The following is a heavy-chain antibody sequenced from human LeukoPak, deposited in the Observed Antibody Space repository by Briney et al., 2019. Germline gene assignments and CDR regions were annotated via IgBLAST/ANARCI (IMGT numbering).Heavy chain of an antibody. Sequence: SETLSLTCTVSGGSISSGGYYWSWIRQHPGKGLEWIGYIYYSGSTYYNPSLKSRVTISVDTSKNQFSLKLSSVTAADTAVYYCARDTGLLNYAFDIWGQGTMVTVSS. D-gene: IGHD1-14*01. CDR1: GGSISSGGYY. J-gene: IGHJ3*02. CDR2: IYYSGST. V-gene: IGHV4-31*03. CDR3: ARDTGLLNYAFDI.